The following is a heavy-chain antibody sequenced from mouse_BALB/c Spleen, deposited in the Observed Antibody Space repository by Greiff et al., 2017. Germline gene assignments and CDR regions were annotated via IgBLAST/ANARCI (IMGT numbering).Heavy chain of an antibody. CDR2: ISSGGST. D-gene: IGHD2-2*01. V-gene: IGHV5-6-5*01. CDR3: ARWLPSYWYFDV. CDR1: GFTFSSYA. J-gene: IGHJ1*01. Sequence: EVKLMESGGGLVKPGGSLKLSCAASGFTFSSYAMSWVRQTPEKRLEWVASISSGGSTYYPDSVKGRFTISRDNARNILYLQMSSLRSEDTAMYYCARWLPSYWYFDVWGAGTTVTVSS.